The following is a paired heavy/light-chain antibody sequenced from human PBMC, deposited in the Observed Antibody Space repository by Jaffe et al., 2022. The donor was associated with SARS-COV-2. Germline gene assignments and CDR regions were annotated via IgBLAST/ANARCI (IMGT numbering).Heavy chain of an antibody. CDR2: IYYSGST. CDR1: GGSISSTTYY. J-gene: IGHJ3*02. D-gene: IGHD4-17*01. Sequence: QLQLQESGPGLVKPSETLSLTCAVSGGSISSTTYYWGWIRQPPGMGLEWIATIYYSGSTYYNPSLQSRVTISVDTSKNQFSLRLSSVTAADTAVYYCARHRADYFDAFYIWGQGTMVTVSS. V-gene: IGHV4-39*01. CDR3: ARHRADYFDAFYI.
Light chain of an antibody. Sequence: DIVMTQSPDSLAVSLGERATINCKSSQTVLYSSDNKNYLAWYQQKSGQPPKLLIYWASTRESGVPDRFSGSGSGTDFTLAISSLQAEDVAVYYCQQYYSTPHTFGGGTKVEIK. J-gene: IGKJ4*01. V-gene: IGKV4-1*01. CDR2: WAS. CDR3: QQYYSTPHT. CDR1: QTVLYSSDNKNY.